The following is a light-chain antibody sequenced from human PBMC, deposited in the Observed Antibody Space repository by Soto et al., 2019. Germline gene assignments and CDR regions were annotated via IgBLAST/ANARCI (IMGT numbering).Light chain of an antibody. CDR1: KXDIGLYDF. CDR2: EVV. J-gene: IGLJ1*01. CDR3: KSYAGSNTYV. Sequence: QSVLTQPPSASGSPGQSVTISCTGTKXDIGLYDFVSWYQHHPGKAPRLIIYEVVQRPSGVPDRFSGSESGNTASLTVSGLQAADEADYFCKSYAGSNTYVFGSGTKVTVL. V-gene: IGLV2-8*01.